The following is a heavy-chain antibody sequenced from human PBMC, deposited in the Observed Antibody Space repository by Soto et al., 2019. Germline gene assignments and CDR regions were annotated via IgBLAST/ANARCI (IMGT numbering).Heavy chain of an antibody. V-gene: IGHV3-33*01. J-gene: IGHJ4*02. CDR1: GFTFSSYG. D-gene: IGHD2-15*01. CDR2: IWYDGSNK. CDR3: SRDWDVVVAAYFDY. Sequence: QVQLVESGGGVVQPGRSLRLSCAASGFTFSSYGMHWVRQAPGKGLEWEAVIWYDGSNKYYADSVKGRFNISRDNSKNTLYLQINSLLAEDTAVYYGSRDWDVVVAAYFDYWGQGTLVTVSS.